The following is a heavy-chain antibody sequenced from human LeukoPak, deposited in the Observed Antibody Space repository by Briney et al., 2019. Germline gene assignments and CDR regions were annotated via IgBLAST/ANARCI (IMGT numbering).Heavy chain of an antibody. CDR2: ISYDGSNK. D-gene: IGHD5-18*01. Sequence: GGSLRLSCAASGFTFSSYAMHWVRQAPGKGLEWVAAISYDGSNKYSADSVKGRFTISRDNSKNTLYLQMSSLRADDAALYYCAGVDAAMPDAFDIWGQGTTVTVSS. V-gene: IGHV3-30*04. CDR1: GFTFSSYA. CDR3: AGVDAAMPDAFDI. J-gene: IGHJ3*02.